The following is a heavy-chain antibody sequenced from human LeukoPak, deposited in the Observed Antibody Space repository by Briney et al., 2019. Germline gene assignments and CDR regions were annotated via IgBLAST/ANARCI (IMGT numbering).Heavy chain of an antibody. V-gene: IGHV3-21*01. CDR2: ISSSSSYI. J-gene: IGHJ4*02. Sequence: GGSLRLSCAASGFTFSSYWMSWVRQAPGKGLEWVSSISSSSSYIYYADSVKGRFTISRDNAKNSLYLQMNSLRAEDTAVYYCARIIAVAGTGFFDYWGQGTLVTVSS. CDR3: ARIIAVAGTGFFDY. CDR1: GFTFSSYW. D-gene: IGHD6-19*01.